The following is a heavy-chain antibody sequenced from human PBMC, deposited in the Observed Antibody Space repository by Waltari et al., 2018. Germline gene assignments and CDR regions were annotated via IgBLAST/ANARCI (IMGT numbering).Heavy chain of an antibody. CDR2: IYTSGST. J-gene: IGHJ3*02. CDR1: GGSISRYY. Sequence: QVQLHESGPGLVKPSETLSLTCTVSGGSISRYYWRWIRQPAGKGLEWIGRIYTSGSTNYNPSLKSRVTMSVDTSKNQFSLKLSSVTAADTAVYYCARAYTIFGVGPEAFDIWGQGTMVTVSS. D-gene: IGHD3-3*01. V-gene: IGHV4-4*07. CDR3: ARAYTIFGVGPEAFDI.